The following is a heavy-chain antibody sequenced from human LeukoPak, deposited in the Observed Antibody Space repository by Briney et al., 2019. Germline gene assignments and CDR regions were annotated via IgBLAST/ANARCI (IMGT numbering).Heavy chain of an antibody. D-gene: IGHD6-19*01. CDR1: GFTFSSYG. V-gene: IGHV3-30*03. Sequence: PGRSLRLSCAASGFTFSSYGMHWVRQAPGKGLEWVAVISYDGSNKYYADSVKGRFTISRDNSKNTLYLQMNSLRAEDTAVYYCARSVPEYSSGWYPYFDYWGQGTLVTVSS. CDR3: ARSVPEYSSGWYPYFDY. CDR2: ISYDGSNK. J-gene: IGHJ4*02.